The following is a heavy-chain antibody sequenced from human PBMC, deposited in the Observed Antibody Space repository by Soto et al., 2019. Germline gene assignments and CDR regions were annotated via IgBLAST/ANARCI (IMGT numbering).Heavy chain of an antibody. J-gene: IGHJ4*02. CDR3: ARVGLNGNSLSNFDY. V-gene: IGHV4-31*02. D-gene: IGHD2-8*01. Sequence: VQLVESGGVVVQPGGSLRLSCAASGFTFDDYAMHWVRQAPGKGLEWIGYIYYDGTTYHNPSLKSRVNMSVETSKNQFSLKLNSVTAADTAVYYCARVGLNGNSLSNFDYWGQGTPVTVSS. CDR2: IYYDGTT. CDR1: GFTFDDYA.